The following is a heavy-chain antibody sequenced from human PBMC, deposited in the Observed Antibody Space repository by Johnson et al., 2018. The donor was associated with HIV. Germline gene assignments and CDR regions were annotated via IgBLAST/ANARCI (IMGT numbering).Heavy chain of an antibody. CDR1: GFTFSSYG. CDR3: AKGENDYGDYGLDAFDI. V-gene: IGHV3-30*18. J-gene: IGHJ3*02. CDR2: ISYDGSNK. D-gene: IGHD4-17*01. Sequence: VQLVESGGGVVQPGRSLRLSCAASGFTFSSYGMHWVRQAPGKGLEWVAVISYDGSNKYYADSVKGRFTISRDNSKNTLYLQMNSLRAEDTAVYYCAKGENDYGDYGLDAFDIWGHGTMVTVSS.